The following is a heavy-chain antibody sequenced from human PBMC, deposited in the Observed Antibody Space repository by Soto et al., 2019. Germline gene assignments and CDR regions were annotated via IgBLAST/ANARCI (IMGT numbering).Heavy chain of an antibody. V-gene: IGHV3-15*07. CDR1: GFTFSNAW. CDR2: IKSKTDGGTT. Sequence: SGGSLRLSCAASGFTFSNAWMNWVRQAPGKGLEWVGRIKSKTDGGTTDYAAPVKGRFTISRDDSKNTLYLQMNSLKTEDTAVYYCTTDPYYDFWSGYYWGYYYGMDVWGQGTTVTVSS. D-gene: IGHD3-3*01. CDR3: TTDPYYDFWSGYYWGYYYGMDV. J-gene: IGHJ6*02.